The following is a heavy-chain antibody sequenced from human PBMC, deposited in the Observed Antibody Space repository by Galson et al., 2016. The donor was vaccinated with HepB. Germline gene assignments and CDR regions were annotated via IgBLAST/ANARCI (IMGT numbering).Heavy chain of an antibody. CDR2: IFYSGST. V-gene: IGHV4-39*01. CDR3: ARISSSLVHYYYYYLMDV. D-gene: IGHD6-6*01. J-gene: IGHJ6*02. Sequence: WIRQPPGKGLEWIGSIFYSGSTYYNPSLKSRVTISVDTSKNQFSLRLTSVTAADTAMYYCARISSSLVHYYYYYLMDVWGQGTTVTVS.